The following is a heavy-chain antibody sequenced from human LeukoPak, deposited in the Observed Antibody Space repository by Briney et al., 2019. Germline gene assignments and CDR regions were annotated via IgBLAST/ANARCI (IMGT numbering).Heavy chain of an antibody. D-gene: IGHD3-22*01. CDR3: ARDSAYYYDSSGSPLFNWFDP. CDR2: IIPIFGTA. CDR1: GGTFSSYA. J-gene: IGHJ5*02. Sequence: SVKVSCKASGGTFSSYAISWVRQAPGQGLEWMGGIIPIFGTANYAQKFQGRVTITADESTSTAYMELSSLRSEDTAVYYCARDSAYYYDSSGSPLFNWFDPWGQGTLVTVSS. V-gene: IGHV1-69*13.